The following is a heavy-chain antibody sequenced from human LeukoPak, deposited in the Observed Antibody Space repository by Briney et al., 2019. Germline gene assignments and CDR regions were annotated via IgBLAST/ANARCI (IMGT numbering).Heavy chain of an antibody. CDR2: FDPEDGET. CDR1: GYTLTESS. D-gene: IGHD6-13*01. V-gene: IGHV1-24*01. Sequence: ASVKVSCKVSGYTLTESSMHWVRQAPGKGLEWMGGFDPEDGETIYAQKFQGRVTMTEDTSTDTAYMELSSLRSEDTAVYYCAAGGAAGNWFDPWGQGTLVTASS. CDR3: AAGGAAGNWFDP. J-gene: IGHJ5*02.